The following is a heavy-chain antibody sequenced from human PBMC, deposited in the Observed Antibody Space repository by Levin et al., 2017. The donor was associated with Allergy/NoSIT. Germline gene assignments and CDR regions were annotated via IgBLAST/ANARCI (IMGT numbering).Heavy chain of an antibody. Sequence: SQTLSLTCTVSSVSISGFYWTWIRQPPGKGLEWIGHIHYSGSTSYNASLKSRVTISLDTSKNQVSLKLTSVTAADTAVYFCASHSSGWYSSFDRWGQGTLVTVSS. J-gene: IGHJ4*02. CDR2: IHYSGST. V-gene: IGHV4-59*01. CDR3: ASHSSGWYSSFDR. CDR1: SVSISGFY. D-gene: IGHD6-19*01.